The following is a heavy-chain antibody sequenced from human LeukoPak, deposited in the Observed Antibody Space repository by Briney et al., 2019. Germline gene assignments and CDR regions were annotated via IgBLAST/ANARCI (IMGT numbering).Heavy chain of an antibody. CDR3: AKSPKSPAISMVRGTSQYNYYMDV. CDR1: GFTFSSYW. V-gene: IGHV3-74*01. J-gene: IGHJ6*03. D-gene: IGHD3-10*01. Sequence: GGSLRLSCADSGFTFSSYWMHWVRQAPGKGLVWVSRINTDGSSTYYADSVKGRFTISRDNSKNTLFLQMNSLRAEDTAVYYCAKSPKSPAISMVRGTSQYNYYMDVWGKGTTVTISS. CDR2: INTDGSST.